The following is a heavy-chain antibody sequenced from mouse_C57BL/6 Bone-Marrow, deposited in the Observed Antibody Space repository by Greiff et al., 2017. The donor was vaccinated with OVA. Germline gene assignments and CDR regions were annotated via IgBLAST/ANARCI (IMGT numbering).Heavy chain of an antibody. Sequence: QLQQSGAELARPGASVTLSCTASGYTFTSYGISWVKKRTGQGLEWIGEIYPRSGNTYYNEKFKGKAPLTADTSSSTAYRELRSLTSEDSAVYVCARYATMVTPWFAYWGQGTLVTVSA. CDR2: IYPRSGNT. CDR3: ARYATMVTPWFAY. V-gene: IGHV1-81*01. CDR1: GYTFTSYG. D-gene: IGHD2-2*01. J-gene: IGHJ3*01.